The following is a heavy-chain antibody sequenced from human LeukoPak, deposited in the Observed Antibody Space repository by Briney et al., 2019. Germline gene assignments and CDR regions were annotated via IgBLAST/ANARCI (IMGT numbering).Heavy chain of an antibody. J-gene: IGHJ4*02. CDR3: ARHGLKTYYFDY. Sequence: PGRSLRLSCATSGFTFSNYWMAWVRQAPGKGLEWVANIKQDGSEKYYVDSVKGRFTISRDNARNSLYLQMNSLRAEDTAVYYCARHGLKTYYFDYWGQGTLVTVSS. V-gene: IGHV3-7*05. CDR1: GFTFSNYW. CDR2: IKQDGSEK. D-gene: IGHD3/OR15-3a*01.